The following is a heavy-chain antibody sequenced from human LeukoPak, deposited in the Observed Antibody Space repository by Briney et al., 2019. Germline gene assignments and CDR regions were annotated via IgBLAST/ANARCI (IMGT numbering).Heavy chain of an antibody. D-gene: IGHD3-3*01. Sequence: ASVKVSCKASGYTFTSYGISWVRQAPGQGLEWMGWISAYNGNTNYAQKLQGRVTMTTDTSTSTAYMELRSLRSDDTAVYYCARVGSKNYDFWSGYPDYWGQGTLVTASS. CDR2: ISAYNGNT. V-gene: IGHV1-18*01. CDR3: ARVGSKNYDFWSGYPDY. J-gene: IGHJ4*02. CDR1: GYTFTSYG.